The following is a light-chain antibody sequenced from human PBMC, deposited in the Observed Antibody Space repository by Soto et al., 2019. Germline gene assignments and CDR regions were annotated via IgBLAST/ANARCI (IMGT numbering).Light chain of an antibody. CDR2: DDS. CDR3: GTWDTSLNAEL. V-gene: IGLV1-51*01. CDR1: NSLIAYNF. J-gene: IGLJ2*01. Sequence: QPPSVSAAPGQKVTISCSGSNSLIAYNFVSWYRQLPGTAPKLLIYDDSKRPSGIPDRFSGSKSATSATLVITGLQTGDEADYYCGTWDTSLNAELFGGGTKLTVL.